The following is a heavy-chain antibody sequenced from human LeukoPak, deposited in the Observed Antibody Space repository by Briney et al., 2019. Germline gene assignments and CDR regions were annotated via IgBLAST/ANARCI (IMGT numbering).Heavy chain of an antibody. D-gene: IGHD6-19*01. Sequence: PGGSLRLSCAASGFTFSSYAMSWVRQAPGKGLEWVSAISGSGGSTYYADSVKGRFTISRDNSKNTLYLQTNSLRAEDTAVYYCAKTASEQWLVRLDYWGQGTLVTVSS. V-gene: IGHV3-23*01. CDR2: ISGSGGST. CDR3: AKTASEQWLVRLDY. CDR1: GFTFSSYA. J-gene: IGHJ4*02.